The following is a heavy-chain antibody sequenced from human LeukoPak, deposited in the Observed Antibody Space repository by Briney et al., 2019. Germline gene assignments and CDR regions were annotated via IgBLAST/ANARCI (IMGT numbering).Heavy chain of an antibody. D-gene: IGHD2-15*01. CDR1: GGSFSGYC. J-gene: IGHJ4*02. CDR2: INHSGST. CDR3: ARGGGSWNY. V-gene: IGHV4-34*01. Sequence: SETLSLTCAVYGGSFSGYCWSWIRQPPGKGLEWIGEINHSGSTNYNPSLESRVTISVDTSKNQFSLKLSSVTAADTAVYYCARGGGSWNYWGQGTLVTVSS.